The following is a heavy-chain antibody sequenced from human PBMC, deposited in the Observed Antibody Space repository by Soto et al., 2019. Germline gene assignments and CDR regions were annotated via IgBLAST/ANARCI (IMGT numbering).Heavy chain of an antibody. Sequence: GGSLRLSCAASGFTFSNFAMKWVRQAPGKALEWVSAISGRGDATYYADSVRSRFTSSRDNSKSTLYLQMNSLRAEDTAIYYCAKSTVEILTNYPYPYLLYWGQGALVTVFS. D-gene: IGHD3-9*01. CDR1: GFTFSNFA. CDR2: ISGRGDAT. V-gene: IGHV3-23*01. J-gene: IGHJ4*02. CDR3: AKSTVEILTNYPYPYLLY.